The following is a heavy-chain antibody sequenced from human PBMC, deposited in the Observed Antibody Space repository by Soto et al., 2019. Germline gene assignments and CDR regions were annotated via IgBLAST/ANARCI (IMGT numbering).Heavy chain of an antibody. J-gene: IGHJ4*02. D-gene: IGHD3-9*01. CDR2: INHRGST. V-gene: IGHV4-34*01. CDR1: GESFSGYS. CDR3: AGGSHVVRYFSY. Sequence: QVQLQQWGAGLLKPSETLSLTCAVYGESFSGYSWSWIRQPPGKGLEWIGAINHRGSTNYNPSLKSRVTRSVDTAKNQFSRKLSSVTAADMAVYYCAGGSHVVRYFSYWGQGTLVTVSS.